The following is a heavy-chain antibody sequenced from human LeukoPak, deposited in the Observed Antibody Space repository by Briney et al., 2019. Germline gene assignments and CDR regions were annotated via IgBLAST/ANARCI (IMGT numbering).Heavy chain of an antibody. Sequence: SETLSLTCTVSLASISSGGYYWSWIRQFPGKGLEWIGYIYDSGTIYSNPSLKSRLTLSVDTSKNQLSLGLTSVTAADTAVYYCASSYSNSWYDYWGQGTLVTVSS. V-gene: IGHV4-31*03. CDR3: ASSYSNSWYDY. J-gene: IGHJ4*02. CDR2: IYDSGTI. CDR1: LASISSGGYY. D-gene: IGHD6-13*01.